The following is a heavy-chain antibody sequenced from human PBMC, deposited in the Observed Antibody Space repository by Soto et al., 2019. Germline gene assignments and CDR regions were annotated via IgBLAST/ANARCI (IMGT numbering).Heavy chain of an antibody. J-gene: IGHJ4*02. CDR1: GYIFTNYD. CDR3: ARGAEGDY. Sequence: QVQMVQSGAEVKKPGASVKVSCKTSGYIFTNYDITWVRQAPGQGLEWVGWISTYNGNTNFAQKVQDRVTLTTDTATSTAYMELSNLSSDDTAVYYCARGAEGDYWGQGTLVTVSS. D-gene: IGHD6-25*01. CDR2: ISTYNGNT. V-gene: IGHV1-18*01.